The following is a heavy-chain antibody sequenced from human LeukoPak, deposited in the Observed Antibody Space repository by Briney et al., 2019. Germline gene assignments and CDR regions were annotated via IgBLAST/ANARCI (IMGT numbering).Heavy chain of an antibody. V-gene: IGHV4-30-4*07. CDR2: IYYSGST. D-gene: IGHD6-19*01. CDR1: GGSISSGGYS. J-gene: IGHJ6*03. Sequence: PSQTLSLTCAVSGGSISSGGYSWSWIRQPPGKGLEWIGYIYYSGSTYYNPSLKSRVTISVDTSKNQFSLKLSSVTAADTAVYYCARVNMNRGWYEGDYYYYYMDVWGKGTTVTISS. CDR3: ARVNMNRGWYEGDYYYYYMDV.